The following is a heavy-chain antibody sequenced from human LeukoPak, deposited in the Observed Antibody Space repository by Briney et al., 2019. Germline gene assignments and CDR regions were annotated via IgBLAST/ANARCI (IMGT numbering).Heavy chain of an antibody. CDR2: IWYDGSNK. J-gene: IGHJ4*02. Sequence: GGSLRRSCAASGFTFSSYGMHWVRQAPGKGLEGGAVIWYDGSNKYYADSVKGRFTISRDNSKNTLYLQMNSLRAEDTAVYYCAKVVSEEIWSGYWYWGQGTLVTVSS. CDR1: GFTFSSYG. V-gene: IGHV3-33*06. CDR3: AKVVSEEIWSGYWY. D-gene: IGHD3-3*01.